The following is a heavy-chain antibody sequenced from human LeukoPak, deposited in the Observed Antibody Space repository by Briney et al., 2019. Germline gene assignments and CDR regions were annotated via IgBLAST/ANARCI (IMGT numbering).Heavy chain of an antibody. CDR1: GGSISSYY. J-gene: IGHJ3*02. Sequence: SETLSLTCTVSGGSISSYYWSWIRQPPGKGLEWIGYIYYSGSTNYNPSPKSRVTISVDTSKNQFSLKLSSVTAADTAVYYCARFSTNWPDAFDIWGQGTVVTVSS. CDR2: IYYSGST. CDR3: ARFSTNWPDAFDI. D-gene: IGHD2-8*01. V-gene: IGHV4-59*01.